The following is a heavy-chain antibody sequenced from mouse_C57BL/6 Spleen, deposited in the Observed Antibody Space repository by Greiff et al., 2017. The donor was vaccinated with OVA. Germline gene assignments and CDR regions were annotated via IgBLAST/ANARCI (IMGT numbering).Heavy chain of an antibody. Sequence: EVKLVESAGGLVQPGSSMKLSCTASGFTFSDYYMAWVRQVPEKGLEWVANINYDGSSTYYLDSLKSRFIISRDNAKNILYLQMSSLKSEDTATYYCARGESNYEYCDYWGQGTTLTVSS. CDR2: INYDGSST. CDR1: GFTFSDYY. CDR3: ARGESNYEYCDY. V-gene: IGHV5-16*01. D-gene: IGHD2-5*01. J-gene: IGHJ2*01.